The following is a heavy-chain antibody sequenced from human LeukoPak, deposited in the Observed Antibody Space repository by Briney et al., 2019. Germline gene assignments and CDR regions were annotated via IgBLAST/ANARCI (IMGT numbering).Heavy chain of an antibody. D-gene: IGHD3-22*01. Sequence: GASVKVSCKASGYIFISYYIHWVRQAPGQGLEGMGLINPTGGVTTYAQRFQGRVTMTSDKSTSTVYMELSSLRSEDTALYYCARDENSSGYYGHWGQGTLVTVSS. J-gene: IGHJ4*02. V-gene: IGHV1-46*01. CDR2: INPTGGVT. CDR3: ARDENSSGYYGH. CDR1: GYIFISYY.